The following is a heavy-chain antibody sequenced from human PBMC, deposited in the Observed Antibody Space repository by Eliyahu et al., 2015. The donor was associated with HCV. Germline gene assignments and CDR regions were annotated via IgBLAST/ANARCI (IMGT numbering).Heavy chain of an antibody. Sequence: QVQLRLSGPGLVKPSETLTLTCAVSGDPLXRYYWSWIRQSPGKGLEWIGRIYMSESANYNPSLKGRISMSVDPSRNEFSLRLTSMTAADTAVYYCAREPVPAAGGHSVFDPWGQGTLVTVSS. CDR3: AREPVPAAGGHSVFDP. V-gene: IGHV4-4*07. J-gene: IGHJ5*02. CDR2: IYMSESA. CDR1: GDPLXRYY. D-gene: IGHD2-2*01.